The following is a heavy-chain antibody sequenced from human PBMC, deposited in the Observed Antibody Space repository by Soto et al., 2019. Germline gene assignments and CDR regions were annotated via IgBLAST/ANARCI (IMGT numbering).Heavy chain of an antibody. CDR3: ANGRYTNSPEYDY. Sequence: QVQLVESGGGVVQPGRSLRLSCAASGLTFNSYGMNWVRQAPNKGLEWVAGISYDGSNRYHADSVKGRFTVSRDNSKNTLYLQLVSLRTEDTAIYYCANGRYTNSPEYDYWGQGTLVTVSS. CDR2: ISYDGSNR. D-gene: IGHD5-18*01. J-gene: IGHJ4*02. V-gene: IGHV3-30*18. CDR1: GLTFNSYG.